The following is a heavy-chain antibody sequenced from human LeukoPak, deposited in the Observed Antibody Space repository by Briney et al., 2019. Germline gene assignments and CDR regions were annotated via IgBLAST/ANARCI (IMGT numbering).Heavy chain of an antibody. J-gene: IGHJ6*03. Sequence: PSETLSLTCTVSGASISSYYWSWIRQPAGKGLEWIGRLYVSGSTTYNPSLESRVTMSLDTSKNQISLKVSSVTAADTAVYYCARQKGSSWYYYYYYYMDVWGKGTTVTISS. CDR3: ARQKGSSWYYYYYYYMDV. V-gene: IGHV4-4*07. CDR1: GASISSYY. D-gene: IGHD6-13*01. CDR2: LYVSGST.